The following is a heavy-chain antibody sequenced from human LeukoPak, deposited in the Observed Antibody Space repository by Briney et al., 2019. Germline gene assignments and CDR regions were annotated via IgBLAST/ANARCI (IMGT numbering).Heavy chain of an antibody. CDR3: ASSTSFYYASLSFDY. CDR1: GGSISSSNW. V-gene: IGHV4-4*02. Sequence: SETLSLTCAVSGGSISSSNWWSWVRQPPGKGLGWIGEIYHSGSTNYNPSLKSRVTISVDKSKNQFPLKLSSVTAADTAVYYCASSTSFYYASLSFDYWGQGTLVTVSS. CDR2: IYHSGST. J-gene: IGHJ4*02. D-gene: IGHD3-22*01.